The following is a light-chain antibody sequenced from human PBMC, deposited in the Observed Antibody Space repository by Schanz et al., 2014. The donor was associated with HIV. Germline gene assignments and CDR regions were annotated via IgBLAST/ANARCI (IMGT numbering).Light chain of an antibody. CDR3: QHYDSYPWT. Sequence: DIQMTQSPSTLSASIGDRVTITCRASQSVSTWVAWYQQKLGEAPKLLIHKASSLHSGVPSRFSGSGSGTEFTLTISALQPDDSATYYCQHYDSYPWTFGQGTKVEI. CDR2: KAS. V-gene: IGKV1-5*03. CDR1: QSVSTW. J-gene: IGKJ1*01.